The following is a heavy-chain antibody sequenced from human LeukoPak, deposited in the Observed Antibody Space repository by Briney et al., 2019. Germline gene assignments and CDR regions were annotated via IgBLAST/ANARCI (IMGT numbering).Heavy chain of an antibody. CDR1: GLIASSNY. V-gene: IGHV3-53*01. CDR2: IYSGGSI. Sequence: GGSLRLSCAASGLIASSNYMTWVRRAPGEGLEWVLVIYSGGSIYYADSVKGRFTISRDNSRNTLYLKMNSLGAEDAAVYYWAIALNGFDIWGRGTLVTVSS. CDR3: AIALNGFDI. J-gene: IGHJ3*02.